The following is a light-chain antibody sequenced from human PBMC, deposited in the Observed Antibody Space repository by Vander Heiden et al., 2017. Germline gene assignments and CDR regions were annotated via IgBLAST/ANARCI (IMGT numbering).Light chain of an antibody. Sequence: IVITQSPASLSVSTGERATLSCRASQSVSSNLAWYQQKPGHAPRLLIYGASTRATGIPARFSGSGSGTDFTLTISSLQSEDFAVYYCQQYNNWPRTFGQGTKVEIK. CDR2: GAS. CDR3: QQYNNWPRT. J-gene: IGKJ1*01. V-gene: IGKV3-15*01. CDR1: QSVSSN.